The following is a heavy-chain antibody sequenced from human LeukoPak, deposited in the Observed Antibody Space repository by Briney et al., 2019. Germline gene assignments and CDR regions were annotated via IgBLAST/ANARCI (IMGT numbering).Heavy chain of an antibody. D-gene: IGHD3-10*01. V-gene: IGHV1-2*02. J-gene: IGHJ4*02. Sequence: GASVKVSRKASGYTFTGYYMHWVRQAPGQGLEWMGWINPNSGGTNYAQKFQGRVTMTRDTSISTAYMELSRLRSDDTAVYYCARDLGRGWFGELYPGYWGQGTLVTVSS. CDR3: ARDLGRGWFGELYPGY. CDR2: INPNSGGT. CDR1: GYTFTGYY.